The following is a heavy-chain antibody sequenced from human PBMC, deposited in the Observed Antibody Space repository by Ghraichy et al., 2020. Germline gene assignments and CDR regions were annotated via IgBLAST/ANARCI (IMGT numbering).Heavy chain of an antibody. CDR1: GGSISSYS. Sequence: SETLSLTCSVSGGSISSYSWSWIRQPPGKGLQWLGNIYNTGSTNYNPSLKSRVTISVDMPNNQFSLMLNSVTAADTAVYYCARDLGYNYGHRYFDLWGRGTLVTVSS. CDR2: IYNTGST. V-gene: IGHV4-59*01. J-gene: IGHJ2*01. CDR3: ARDLGYNYGHRYFDL. D-gene: IGHD5-18*01.